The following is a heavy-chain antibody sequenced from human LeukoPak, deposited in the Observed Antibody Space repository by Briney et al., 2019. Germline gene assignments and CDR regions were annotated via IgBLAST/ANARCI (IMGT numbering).Heavy chain of an antibody. CDR1: GFTFSSYA. V-gene: IGHV3-23*01. Sequence: PGGSLRLSCAASGFTFSSYAMNWVRQAPGRGLEWVSVITASGGGTYYADSVKGRFTISRDNSRNTLYLQMSSLRAEDTAVYYCAKEPPGYLQDWGRGTLVTVSS. CDR2: ITASGGGT. CDR3: AKEPPGYLQD. J-gene: IGHJ1*01. D-gene: IGHD5-12*01.